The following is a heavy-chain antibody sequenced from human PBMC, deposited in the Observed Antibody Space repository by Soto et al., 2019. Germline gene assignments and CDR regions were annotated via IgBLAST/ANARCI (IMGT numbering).Heavy chain of an antibody. J-gene: IGHJ4*02. CDR2: INPSGGST. V-gene: IGHV1-46*01. CDR1: GGTFSTST. CDR3: ARLGPDPDYGKGY. Sequence: ASVKVSCKASGGTFSTSTFTWVRQAPGQGLEWMGMINPSGGSTSYAQKFQGRVTMTRDTSTSTVYMELSSLRSEDTAVYYCARLGPDPDYGKGYGGQGTLATV. D-gene: IGHD4-17*01.